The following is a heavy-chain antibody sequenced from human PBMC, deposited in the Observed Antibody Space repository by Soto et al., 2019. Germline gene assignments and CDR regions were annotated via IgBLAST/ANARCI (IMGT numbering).Heavy chain of an antibody. D-gene: IGHD1-26*01. J-gene: IGHJ4*02. V-gene: IGHV3-21*01. CDR2: ISSSSSYI. Sequence: ESGGGLVKPGGSLRLSCAASGFTFSSYSMNWVRQAPGKGLEWVSSISSSSSYIYYADSVKGRFTISRDNAKNSLYLQMNSLRAEDTAVYYCARDAPSIVGAVDYWGQGTLVTVSS. CDR3: ARDAPSIVGAVDY. CDR1: GFTFSSYS.